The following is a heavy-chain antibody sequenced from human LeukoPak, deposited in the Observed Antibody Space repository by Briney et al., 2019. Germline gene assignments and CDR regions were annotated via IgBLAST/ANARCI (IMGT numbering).Heavy chain of an antibody. CDR3: AKDWQIVGA. CDR1: GFTFSSYG. Sequence: GGSLRLSCAASGFTFSSYGMHWVRQAPGKGLEWVAVIWYDGSNKYYADSVKGRFTISRDNSKNTLYLQMNSLRAEDTAIYYCAKDWQIVGAWGQGTLVTVSS. D-gene: IGHD1-26*01. J-gene: IGHJ4*02. V-gene: IGHV3-33*06. CDR2: IWYDGSNK.